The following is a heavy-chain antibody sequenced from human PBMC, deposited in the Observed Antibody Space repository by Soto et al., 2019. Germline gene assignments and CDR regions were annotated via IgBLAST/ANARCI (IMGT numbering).Heavy chain of an antibody. D-gene: IGHD3-9*01. Sequence: VHLLESGGGLVQPGGSLRLSCAASGFTFSTYAMAWVRQAPGKGLEWVSALSGNSGTTYSADSVKGRFTISRDNSRNTLYLQMSSLRADDTALYYGAKGSKFTIFSPNDSWGQGTLVTVSS. CDR3: AKGSKFTIFSPNDS. V-gene: IGHV3-23*01. J-gene: IGHJ4*02. CDR1: GFTFSTYA. CDR2: LSGNSGTT.